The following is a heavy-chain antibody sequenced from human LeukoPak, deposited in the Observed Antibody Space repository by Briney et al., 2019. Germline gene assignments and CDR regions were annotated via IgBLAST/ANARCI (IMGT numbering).Heavy chain of an antibody. CDR1: GGTFSSYA. Sequence: SVKVSCKVSGGTFSSYAISWVRQAPGQGLEWMGGIIPIFGTANYAQKFQGRVTITADESTSTAYMELSSLRSEDTAVYYCARGSFTVTNDAFDIWGQGTMVTVSS. J-gene: IGHJ3*02. CDR2: IIPIFGTA. D-gene: IGHD4-17*01. CDR3: ARGSFTVTNDAFDI. V-gene: IGHV1-69*13.